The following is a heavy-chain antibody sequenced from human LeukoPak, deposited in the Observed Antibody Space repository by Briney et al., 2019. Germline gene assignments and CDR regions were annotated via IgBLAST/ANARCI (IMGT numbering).Heavy chain of an antibody. Sequence: GGSLRLSCAASGFIFSTYAMHWVRQAPGKGLEWASGIDPSGRGTFYADSVKGRFTISRDNSKNTLYLQMNSLRAEDTAIYYCAKRNYDIGVRHFDYWGQGTLVTVSS. CDR1: GFIFSTYA. CDR3: AKRNYDIGVRHFDY. V-gene: IGHV3-23*01. J-gene: IGHJ4*02. CDR2: IDPSGRGT. D-gene: IGHD3-22*01.